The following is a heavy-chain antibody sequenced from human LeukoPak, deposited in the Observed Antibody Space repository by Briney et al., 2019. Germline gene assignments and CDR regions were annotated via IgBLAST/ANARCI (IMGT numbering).Heavy chain of an antibody. CDR1: GFSVSSNF. J-gene: IGHJ3*02. D-gene: IGHD5-18*01. V-gene: IGHV3-11*01. CDR3: ARVAYTIQLWSGDAFDI. CDR2: ISSSGSTI. Sequence: PGGSLRLSCTISGFSVSSNFMSWIRQAPGKGLEWVSYISSSGSTIYYADSVKGRFTISRDNAKNSLYLQMNSLRAEDTAVYYCARVAYTIQLWSGDAFDIWGQGTMVTVSS.